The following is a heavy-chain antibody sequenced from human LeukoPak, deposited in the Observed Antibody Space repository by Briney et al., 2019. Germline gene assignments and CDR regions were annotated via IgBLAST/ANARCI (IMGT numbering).Heavy chain of an antibody. D-gene: IGHD5-18*01. J-gene: IGHJ6*03. CDR1: GFTFSSYS. Sequence: PGGSLRLSCAASGFTFSSYSMNWVRQAPGKGLEWVSSISSSSSYIYYADSVKGRFTISRDNAKNSLYLQMNSLRAEDTAVYYCARGFYSYGYEYYYMDVWGKGTTVTVSS. CDR3: ARGFYSYGYEYYYMDV. CDR2: ISSSSSYI. V-gene: IGHV3-21*01.